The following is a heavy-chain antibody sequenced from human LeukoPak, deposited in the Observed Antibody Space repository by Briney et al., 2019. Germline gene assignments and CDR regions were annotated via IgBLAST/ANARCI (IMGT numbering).Heavy chain of an antibody. D-gene: IGHD3-3*01. Sequence: SETLSLTCAVYGGSFSGYYWSWIRQPPGKGLEWIGEINHSGRTNYNPFLKSRVTISVDTSKNQFSLKLSSVTAADTAVYYCARGYYDFWSGYDYWGQGTLVTVSS. CDR2: INHSGRT. J-gene: IGHJ4*02. CDR3: ARGYYDFWSGYDY. CDR1: GGSFSGYY. V-gene: IGHV4-34*01.